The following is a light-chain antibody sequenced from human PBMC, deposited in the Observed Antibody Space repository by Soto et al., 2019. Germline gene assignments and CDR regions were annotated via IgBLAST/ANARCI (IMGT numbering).Light chain of an antibody. CDR3: QHYGDSRT. CDR2: DTS. CDR1: QSVSSSY. J-gene: IGKJ1*01. V-gene: IGKV3-20*01. Sequence: EIVLTQSPGTLSMSPGERATLSCRASQSVSSSYLAWYQQKPGQAPRLLIYDTSSRATGIPDRFSGSGSGTDFTLTISRLEPEDFAVYYCQHYGDSRTFGQGTKVETK.